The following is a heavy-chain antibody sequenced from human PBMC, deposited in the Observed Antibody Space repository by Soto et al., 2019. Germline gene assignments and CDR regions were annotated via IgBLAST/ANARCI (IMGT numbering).Heavy chain of an antibody. J-gene: IGHJ4*02. D-gene: IGHD5-12*01. CDR2: ISYDGSNK. CDR1: GFTFSSYG. V-gene: IGHV3-30*18. Sequence: GGSLRLSCAASGFTFSSYGMHWVRQAPGKGLEWVAVISYDGSNKYYADYVKGRFTISRDNSKNTLYLQMNSLRAEDTAVYYCAKDHSGYGRNWGQGTLVTVSS. CDR3: AKDHSGYGRN.